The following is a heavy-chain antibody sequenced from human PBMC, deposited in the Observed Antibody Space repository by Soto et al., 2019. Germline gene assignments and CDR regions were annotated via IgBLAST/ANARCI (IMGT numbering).Heavy chain of an antibody. CDR1: GFTFSSYW. CDR2: IDSDGIST. V-gene: IGHV3-74*03. Sequence: EVQLVESGGGLVQPGGSLRLSCAASGFTFSSYWMHWVRQVPGKGLVWVSHIDSDGISTTYADSVKGRFTISRDNAKNTVYLQMNSLRAEDTAVYDCVRGDVGVGIDYWGLGTLVTVSS. CDR3: VRGDVGVGIDY. J-gene: IGHJ4*02. D-gene: IGHD1-26*01.